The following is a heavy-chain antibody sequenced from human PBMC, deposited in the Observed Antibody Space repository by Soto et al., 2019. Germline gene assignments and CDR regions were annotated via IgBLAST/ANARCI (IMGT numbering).Heavy chain of an antibody. CDR2: ISAYNGNT. J-gene: IGHJ4*02. CDR3: ASGDFEYGDYGDY. Sequence: ASVKVSCKASGGTFSSYAISWVRQAPGQGLEWMGWISAYNGNTNYAQKLQGRVTMTTDTSTSTAYMELRSLRSDDTAVYYCASGDFEYGDYGDYWGQGTLVTVSS. CDR1: GGTFSSYA. V-gene: IGHV1-18*01. D-gene: IGHD4-17*01.